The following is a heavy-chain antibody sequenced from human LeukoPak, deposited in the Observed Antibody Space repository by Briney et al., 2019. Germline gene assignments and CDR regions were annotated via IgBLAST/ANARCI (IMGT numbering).Heavy chain of an antibody. D-gene: IGHD3-22*01. V-gene: IGHV4-39*07. J-gene: IGHJ4*02. CDR3: ARMESSGYYVGY. CDR2: IYYSGST. CDR1: GGSISSSSYY. Sequence: PSETLSLTCTVSGGSISSSSYYWGWIRQPPGKGLEWIGSIYYSGSTNYNPSLKSRVTISVDTSKNQFSLKLSSVTAADTAVYYCARMESSGYYVGYWGQGTLVTVSS.